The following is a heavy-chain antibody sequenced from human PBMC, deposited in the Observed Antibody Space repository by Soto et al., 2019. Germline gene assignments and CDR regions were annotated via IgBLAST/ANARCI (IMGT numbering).Heavy chain of an antibody. J-gene: IGHJ4*02. CDR3: AKDIAARPPYYCDY. D-gene: IGHD6-6*01. V-gene: IGHV3-9*01. Sequence: EVQLVESGGGLVQPGRSLRLSCAASGFTFDDYAMHWVRQAPGKGLKWVSGISWNSGTIAYADSVEGRFTISRDNAKNSLYLQMNSLRAEDTALYSCAKDIAARPPYYCDYWGQGTLVTVSS. CDR2: ISWNSGTI. CDR1: GFTFDDYA.